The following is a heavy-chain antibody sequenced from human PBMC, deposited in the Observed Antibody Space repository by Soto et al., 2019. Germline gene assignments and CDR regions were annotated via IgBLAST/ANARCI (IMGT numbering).Heavy chain of an antibody. V-gene: IGHV1-18*01. CDR3: ARYDSSGSQVYYYYGMDV. CDR2: ISAYNGNT. D-gene: IGHD3-22*01. J-gene: IGHJ6*02. CDR1: GYTFTSYG. Sequence: ASVKVSCKASGYTFTSYGISWVRQAPGQGLEWMGWISAYNGNTNYAQKLQGRVTMTTDTSTSTAYMELRSLRSDDTAVYYCARYDSSGSQVYYYYGMDVWGQGTTVTVSS.